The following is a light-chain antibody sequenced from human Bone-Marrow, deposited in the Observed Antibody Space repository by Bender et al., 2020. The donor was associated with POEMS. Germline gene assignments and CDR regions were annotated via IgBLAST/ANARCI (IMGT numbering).Light chain of an antibody. CDR1: SSNIGTNP. J-gene: IGLJ3*02. Sequence: QSVLTQPPSASGTPGQRVTISCSGSSSNIGTNPVNWYLQLPGTAPKLLIYINNQRPSGVPDRFSGSKSGTSASLAISGLQSEDEADYYCAAWEDSLNGWVFGGGTKLTVL. CDR3: AAWEDSLNGWV. CDR2: INN. V-gene: IGLV1-44*01.